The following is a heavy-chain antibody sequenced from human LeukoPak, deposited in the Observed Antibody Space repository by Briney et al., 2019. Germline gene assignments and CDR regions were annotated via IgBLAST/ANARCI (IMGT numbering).Heavy chain of an antibody. CDR1: GYTFTSYG. CDR2: ISAYNGNT. Sequence: ASVKVSCKASGYTFTSYGISWVRQAPGQGLEWMGWISAYNGNTNYAQKFQGRVTITADESTSTAYMELSSLRSEDTAVYYCARATVRGVPGAFDIWGQGTMVTVSS. CDR3: ARATVRGVPGAFDI. D-gene: IGHD3-10*01. V-gene: IGHV1-18*01. J-gene: IGHJ3*02.